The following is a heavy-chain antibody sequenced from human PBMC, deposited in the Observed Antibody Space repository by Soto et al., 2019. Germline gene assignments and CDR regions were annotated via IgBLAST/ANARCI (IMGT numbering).Heavy chain of an antibody. D-gene: IGHD3-9*01. J-gene: IGHJ5*02. CDR1: GGSIISGDYY. Sequence: SETLSLTCTFSGGSIISGDYYWSWIRQPPGKGLEWIGYIYYSGSTYYNPSLKSRVTISVDTSKNQFSLKLSSVTAADAAVYYCARDKIGDILTGPLNWFDPWGQGTLVTVS. CDR2: IYYSGST. CDR3: ARDKIGDILTGPLNWFDP. V-gene: IGHV4-30-4*01.